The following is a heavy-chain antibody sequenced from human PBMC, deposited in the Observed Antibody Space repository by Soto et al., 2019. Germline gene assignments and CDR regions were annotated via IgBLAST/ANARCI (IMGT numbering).Heavy chain of an antibody. CDR2: ISAYNGNT. Sequence: QVQLVQSGAEVKKPGASVKVSCKASGYTFTSYGISWVRQAPGQGLEWMGWISAYNGNTNYAQKLQGRVTMTTDTSTSTAYMELRSLRSDDTAVYYRAGGIAAAGTWYYYYGMDVWGQGTTVTVSS. D-gene: IGHD6-13*01. J-gene: IGHJ6*02. CDR3: AGGIAAAGTWYYYYGMDV. V-gene: IGHV1-18*01. CDR1: GYTFTSYG.